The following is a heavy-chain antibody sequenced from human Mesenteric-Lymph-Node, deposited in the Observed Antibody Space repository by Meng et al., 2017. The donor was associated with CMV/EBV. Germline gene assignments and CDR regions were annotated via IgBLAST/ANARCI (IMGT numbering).Heavy chain of an antibody. Sequence: GESLKISCAVSGFALRSYAMSWVRQAPGKGLEWVANIKQDGSEQYYVDSVRGRFTISRDSAKTSLYLQMNSLRAEDTAVYYCARDRSGSYIDYWGQGILVTVSS. J-gene: IGHJ4*02. CDR1: GFALRSYA. CDR3: ARDRSGSYIDY. CDR2: IKQDGSEQ. D-gene: IGHD1-26*01. V-gene: IGHV3-7*01.